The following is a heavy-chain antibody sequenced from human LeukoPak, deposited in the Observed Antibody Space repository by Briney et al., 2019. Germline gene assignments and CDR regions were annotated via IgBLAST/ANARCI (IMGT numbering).Heavy chain of an antibody. D-gene: IGHD5-24*01. Sequence: SETLSLTCTVSGGSISSSSYYWGWIRQPPGKGLEWIGFNFYSGSTHHNASLKSRVTISVDTSKNKFSLRLSSVTAADTAVYYCARGRIADGSNDAFDIWAKGQWSPSLQ. J-gene: IGHJ3*02. CDR1: GGSISSSSYY. CDR2: NFYSGST. V-gene: IGHV4-39*01. CDR3: ARGRIADGSNDAFDI.